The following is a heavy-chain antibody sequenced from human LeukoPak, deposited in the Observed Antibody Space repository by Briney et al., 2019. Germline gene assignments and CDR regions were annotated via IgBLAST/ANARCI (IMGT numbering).Heavy chain of an antibody. Sequence: GGSLRLSCAASGFTFSTYCMHWVRQAPGKGPMWVSRICPDGTVSNYADSVKARFIISRDNARNTVYLQMNSLRVEDTAVYYCVRDFRSADYWGQGTLVTVSS. CDR1: GFTFSTYC. CDR3: VRDFRSADY. V-gene: IGHV3-74*01. CDR2: ICPDGTVS. J-gene: IGHJ4*02.